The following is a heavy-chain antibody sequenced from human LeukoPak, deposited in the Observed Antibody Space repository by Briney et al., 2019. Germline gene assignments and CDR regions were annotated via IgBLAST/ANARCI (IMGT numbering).Heavy chain of an antibody. J-gene: IGHJ4*02. CDR3: AHSLPRGYFDY. V-gene: IGHV2-5*02. Sequence: SGHSLVQPTQPLTLTCTFSGFSLSTRGVGVGWIRHPPGKALEWLALIYWDDDKRYSPSLKSRLTITKDTSKNQVVLTMTNMDPVDTATYYCAHSLPRGYFDYWGQGTLVTVSS. CDR2: IYWDDDK. D-gene: IGHD1-26*01. CDR1: GFSLSTRGVG.